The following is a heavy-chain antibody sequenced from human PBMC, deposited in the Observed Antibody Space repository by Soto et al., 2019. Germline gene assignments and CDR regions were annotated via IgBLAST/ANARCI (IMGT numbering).Heavy chain of an antibody. Sequence: SETLSLTCAVSGGSLSSSNWWSWVRQPPGKGLEWIGELFHTGRANYNPSLRSRVTISVDTSKNQFSLKLSSVTAADTAVYYCAREGRHGMDVWGQGTTVTVSS. J-gene: IGHJ6*02. CDR1: GGSLSSSNW. CDR3: AREGRHGMDV. CDR2: LFHTGRA. V-gene: IGHV4-4*02.